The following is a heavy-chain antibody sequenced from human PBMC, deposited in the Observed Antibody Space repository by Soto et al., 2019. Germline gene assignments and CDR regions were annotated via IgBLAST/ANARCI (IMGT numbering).Heavy chain of an antibody. V-gene: IGHV1-18*01. Sequence: QKLQGRVTMTTDTSTSTAYMELRSLRSDDTAVYYCARDWVYSNWFDPWGQGTLVTVSS. D-gene: IGHD4-4*01. J-gene: IGHJ5*02. CDR3: ARDWVYSNWFDP.